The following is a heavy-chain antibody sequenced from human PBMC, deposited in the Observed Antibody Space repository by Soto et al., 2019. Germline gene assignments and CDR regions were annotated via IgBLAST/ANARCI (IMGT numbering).Heavy chain of an antibody. CDR3: ARGPLVVLNYFES. Sequence: QVQLVQSGTEVKKPGSSVKVSCKASGGTFRNYPINWVRQAPGQGLEWMGSIFPLTETPDYAQNFQARLTITADKSTSTAYMELSSLTSDDTAIYFCARGPLVVLNYFESWGQGTLVTVSS. CDR1: GGTFRNYP. CDR2: IFPLTETP. J-gene: IGHJ4*02. V-gene: IGHV1-69*08.